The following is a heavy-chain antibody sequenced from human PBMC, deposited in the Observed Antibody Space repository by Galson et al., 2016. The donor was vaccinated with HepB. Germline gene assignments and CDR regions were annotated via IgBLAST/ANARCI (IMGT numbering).Heavy chain of an antibody. Sequence: TLSLTCAVSGGSISSSNWWGWVRQPPGKGLEWIGEIYHSGSTNYNPSLKSRVTISVDTSKNQFSLKLSSVTAADTAVYYCARRIAVAGNDYWGQGTLVTVSS. CDR1: GGSISSSNW. D-gene: IGHD6-19*01. CDR2: IYHSGST. V-gene: IGHV4-4*02. J-gene: IGHJ4*02. CDR3: ARRIAVAGNDY.